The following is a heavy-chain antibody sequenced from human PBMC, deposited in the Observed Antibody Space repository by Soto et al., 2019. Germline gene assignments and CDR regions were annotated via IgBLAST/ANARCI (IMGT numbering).Heavy chain of an antibody. J-gene: IGHJ4*02. Sequence: QVQLQESGPGLVKPSQTLSLTCTVSGGSISSGGYYWSWIRQHPGKGLEWIGYIYYSGSTYYDPSLKSRVTISVDTSKNQFSLKLSSVTAADTAVYYCARSGYYGSGSHPSFDYWGQGTLVTVSS. CDR3: ARSGYYGSGSHPSFDY. D-gene: IGHD3-10*01. CDR2: IYYSGST. CDR1: GGSISSGGYY. V-gene: IGHV4-31*03.